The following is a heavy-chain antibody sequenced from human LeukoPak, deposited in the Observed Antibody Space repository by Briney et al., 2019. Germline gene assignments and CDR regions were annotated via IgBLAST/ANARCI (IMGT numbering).Heavy chain of an antibody. D-gene: IGHD4-17*01. J-gene: IGHJ4*02. CDR2: IYYSGST. CDR1: AGSISSGGYY. V-gene: IGHV4-31*03. CDR3: ARAHDYGPDY. Sequence: SETLSLTCTVSAGSISSGGYYWSWIRQHPGKGLEWIGYIYYSGSTYYNPSLKSRVTISVDTSKNQFSLKLSSVTAADTAVYYCARAHDYGPDYWGQGTLVTVSS.